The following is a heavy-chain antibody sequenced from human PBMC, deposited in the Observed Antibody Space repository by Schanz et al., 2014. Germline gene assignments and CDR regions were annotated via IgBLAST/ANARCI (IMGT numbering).Heavy chain of an antibody. CDR3: AKEGSIYWDRSVDY. V-gene: IGHV3-66*01. J-gene: IGHJ4*02. Sequence: EVQLVESGGGLVQPGGSLRLSCEASGFTFSNYNMNWVRQAPGKGLEWVSVIYGGGITYYADSVKGRFTISRDSSRNTLYLQMNSLRPEDTAVYYCAKEGSIYWDRSVDYWGQGTLVTVSS. CDR1: GFTFSNYN. D-gene: IGHD1-26*01. CDR2: IYGGGIT.